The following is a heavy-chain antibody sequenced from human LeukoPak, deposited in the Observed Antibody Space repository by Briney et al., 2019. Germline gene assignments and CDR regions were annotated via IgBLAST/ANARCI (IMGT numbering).Heavy chain of an antibody. Sequence: GGSLRLSCAASGFTFSSYWMSWVRQAPGKGRGWVANIKQDGSEKYYVDSVKGRFTISRDNAKNSLYLQMNSLRAEDTAVYYCARLSIASPSTFDYWGQGTLVTVSS. J-gene: IGHJ4*02. CDR3: ARLSIASPSTFDY. D-gene: IGHD6-6*01. CDR2: IKQDGSEK. CDR1: GFTFSSYW. V-gene: IGHV3-7*01.